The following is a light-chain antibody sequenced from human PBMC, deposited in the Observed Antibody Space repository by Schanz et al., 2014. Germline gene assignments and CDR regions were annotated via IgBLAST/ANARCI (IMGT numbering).Light chain of an antibody. CDR2: GAS. J-gene: IGKJ3*01. V-gene: IGKV3-20*01. CDR3: QQYDSWPEA. Sequence: EIVLTQSPGTLSLSPGERATLSCRASQSVSSTYLAWYQQKPGQAPRLLVYGASTRATGIPARFSGSGSGTEFTLTISSLQSEDFAVYYCQQYDSWPEAFGPGTKVDIK. CDR1: QSVSSTY.